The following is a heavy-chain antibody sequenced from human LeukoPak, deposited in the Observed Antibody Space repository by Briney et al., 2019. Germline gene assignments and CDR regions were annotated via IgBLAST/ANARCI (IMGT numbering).Heavy chain of an antibody. CDR1: GGTFSSYG. CDR3: ARELRYDNSDSGAF. V-gene: IGHV1-69*13. D-gene: IGHD3-22*01. Sequence: SVKVSCKASGGTFSSYGISWVRQAPGQGLEWMGGIIPLFGTTNFAQKFQGRVTIIADESTGTGYMELSSLRSEDTAVYYCARELRYDNSDSGAFWGQGTVVTVSS. J-gene: IGHJ3*01. CDR2: IIPLFGTT.